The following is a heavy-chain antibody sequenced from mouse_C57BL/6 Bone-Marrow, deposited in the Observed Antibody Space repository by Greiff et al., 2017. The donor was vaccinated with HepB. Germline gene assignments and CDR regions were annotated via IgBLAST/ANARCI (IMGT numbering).Heavy chain of an antibody. CDR3: ARRRIYYYGSRYYFDY. CDR1: GYSFTGYY. J-gene: IGHJ2*01. Sequence: EVQVVESGPELVKPGASVKISCKASGYSFTGYYMNWVKQSPEKSLEWIGEINPSTGGTTYNQKFKAKATLTVDKSSSTAYMQLKSLTSEDSAVYYCARRRIYYYGSRYYFDYWGQGTTLTVSS. CDR2: INPSTGGT. V-gene: IGHV1-42*01. D-gene: IGHD1-1*01.